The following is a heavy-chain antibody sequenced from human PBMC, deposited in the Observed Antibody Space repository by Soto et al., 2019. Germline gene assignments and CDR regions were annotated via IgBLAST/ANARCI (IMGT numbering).Heavy chain of an antibody. D-gene: IGHD3-10*01. CDR1: GFTFSTYA. CDR3: AREYGSGSYYTGY. V-gene: IGHV3-23*01. J-gene: IGHJ4*02. Sequence: EVHLLESGGGLVQPGGSLRLSCAASGFTFSTYARNWVRQAPGEGLEWVSGISDSGGSTYYADSVKGRFTISRDNSKNTLYLQMNSLRDEDTAVYYCAREYGSGSYYTGYWGQGTLVNVSS. CDR2: ISDSGGST.